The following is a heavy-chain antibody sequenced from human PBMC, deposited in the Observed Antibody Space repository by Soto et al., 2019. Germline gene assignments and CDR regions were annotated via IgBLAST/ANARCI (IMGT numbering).Heavy chain of an antibody. Sequence: SETLSLTCTVSGGSISSYYWSWIRQPAGKGLEWIGRIYTSGSTNYNPSLKSRVTMSVDTSKNQFSLKLSSVTAADTAVYYCARDLGSTYYDILTGYYQYDWFDPWGQGTLVTVSS. CDR1: GGSISSYY. J-gene: IGHJ5*02. V-gene: IGHV4-4*07. CDR2: IYTSGST. CDR3: ARDLGSTYYDILTGYYQYDWFDP. D-gene: IGHD3-9*01.